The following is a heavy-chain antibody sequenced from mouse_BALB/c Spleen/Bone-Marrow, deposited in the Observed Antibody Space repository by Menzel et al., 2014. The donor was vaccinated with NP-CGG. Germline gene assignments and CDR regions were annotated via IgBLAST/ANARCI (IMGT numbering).Heavy chain of an antibody. D-gene: IGHD2-3*01. V-gene: IGHV1S81*02. Sequence: VQLQQSGAELVKPGASVKLSCRASGYTFTTYWMHWVKQRPGQGLEWIGEINPSNGRTNYNEKFKSKATLTVDKSSSATNMQLSSLTSEGSAVYYWARDDGCDPVFAWFVYWGQGTLVTVSA. J-gene: IGHJ3*01. CDR1: GYTFTTYW. CDR3: ARDDGCDPVFAWFVY. CDR2: INPSNGRT.